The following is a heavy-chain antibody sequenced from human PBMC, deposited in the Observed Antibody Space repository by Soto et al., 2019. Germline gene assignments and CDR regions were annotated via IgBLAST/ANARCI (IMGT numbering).Heavy chain of an antibody. Sequence: LRLSCAASGFTFISYAMSWVRQAPGKVLEWVSAISGSGGSTYYADSVKGRFTISRDNSKNTLYLQMNSLRAEDTAVYYCAKVGLRYYYDRRYFEYWGQGTLVTVSS. J-gene: IGHJ4*02. D-gene: IGHD3-22*01. CDR1: GFTFISYA. V-gene: IGHV3-23*01. CDR2: ISGSGGST. CDR3: AKVGLRYYYDRRYFEY.